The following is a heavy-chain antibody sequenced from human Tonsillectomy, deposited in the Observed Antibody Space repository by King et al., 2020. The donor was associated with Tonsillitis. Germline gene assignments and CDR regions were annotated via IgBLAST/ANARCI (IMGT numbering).Heavy chain of an antibody. Sequence: LVQSGAEVKKPGASVKVSCKASGYTFTGYYMHWVRQAPGQGLEWMGWINPNSGGTNYAQKFKGRVTMTRDTSISTAYMELSRLRSDETAVYYCARDPSTSCYSCYYYGMDVWGQGTTVTVSS. CDR1: GYTFTGYY. CDR3: ARDPSTSCYSCYYYGMDV. V-gene: IGHV1-2*02. CDR2: INPNSGGT. D-gene: IGHD2-2*02. J-gene: IGHJ6*02.